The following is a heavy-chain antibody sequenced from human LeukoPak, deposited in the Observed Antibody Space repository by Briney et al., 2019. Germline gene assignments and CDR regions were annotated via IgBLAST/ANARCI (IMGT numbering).Heavy chain of an antibody. CDR3: ANVRRTMIVADAFDI. J-gene: IGHJ3*02. CDR2: ISGSGGST. D-gene: IGHD3-22*01. V-gene: IGHV3-23*01. CDR1: GFTFSSYA. Sequence: GGSLRLTCAASGFTFSSYAMSWVRQAPGKGLEWFSAISGSGGSTYYADSVKGRFTISRDNSKNTLYLQMNSLRAEDTAVYYCANVRRTMIVADAFDIWGQGTMVTVSS.